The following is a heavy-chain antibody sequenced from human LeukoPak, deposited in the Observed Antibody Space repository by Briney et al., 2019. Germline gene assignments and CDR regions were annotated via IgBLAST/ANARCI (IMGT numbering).Heavy chain of an antibody. CDR1: GFTVSSNY. D-gene: IGHD6-13*01. CDR3: ARLAAAGIYYYYGMDV. V-gene: IGHV3-53*01. Sequence: GGSLRLSCAASGFTVSSNYMSWVRQAPGKGLGWGSVIYSGGSTYYADSVKGRFTISRDNSKNTLYLQMNSLRAEDTAVYYCARLAAAGIYYYYGMDVWGQGTTVTVSS. CDR2: IYSGGST. J-gene: IGHJ6*02.